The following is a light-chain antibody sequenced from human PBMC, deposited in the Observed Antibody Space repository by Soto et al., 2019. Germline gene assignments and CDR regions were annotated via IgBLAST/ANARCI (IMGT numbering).Light chain of an antibody. V-gene: IGKV1-9*01. CDR1: QGISSY. Sequence: DIQLSQSQYFLSASVGDRATITCWASQGISSYLAWYQQKPGKAPKLLIYAATTLQSGVPSRFSGSGSGTEFTLTISSLQPEDFATYYCQQPNSYPNTFDGGTKV. CDR3: QQPNSYPNT. CDR2: AAT. J-gene: IGKJ4*01.